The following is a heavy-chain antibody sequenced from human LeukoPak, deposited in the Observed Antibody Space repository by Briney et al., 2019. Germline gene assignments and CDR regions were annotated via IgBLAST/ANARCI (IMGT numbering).Heavy chain of an antibody. Sequence: ASVTVSFKSSGYTFTVYYMHWVRQAPGQGLEWMGWINPNSGGTNYAQKVQGRGTITRDTAISTAYMELSRLRSDDTAVYYRAREPLFMITFGGVYELWGQGTLVTVSS. CDR1: GYTFTVYY. V-gene: IGHV1-2*02. D-gene: IGHD3-16*01. J-gene: IGHJ4*02. CDR3: AREPLFMITFGGVYEL. CDR2: INPNSGGT.